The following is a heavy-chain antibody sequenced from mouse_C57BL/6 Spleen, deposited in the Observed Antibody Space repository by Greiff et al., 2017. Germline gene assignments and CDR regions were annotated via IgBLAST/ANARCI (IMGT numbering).Heavy chain of an antibody. D-gene: IGHD2-3*01. CDR2: IYPGSGST. V-gene: IGHV1-55*01. Sequence: QVQLQQPGAELVKPGASVKMSCKASGYTFTSYWITWVKQRPGQGLEWIGDIYPGSGSTNYNEKFKSKATLTLDTSSSTAYMQLSSLTSEDSAVYYCARDGGYDRAYWGQGTLVTVSA. J-gene: IGHJ3*01. CDR1: GYTFTSYW. CDR3: ARDGGYDRAY.